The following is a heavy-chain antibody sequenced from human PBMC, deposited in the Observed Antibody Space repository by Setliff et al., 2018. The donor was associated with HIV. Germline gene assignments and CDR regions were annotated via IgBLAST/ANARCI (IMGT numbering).Heavy chain of an antibody. J-gene: IGHJ4*02. CDR2: ISSSSRSK. CDR3: AKDHATSSWFTALLDY. Sequence: VASVKVSCAASGLTFSSYAMSWVRQAPGKGLEWVSSISSSSRSKYYADSVKGRFTISRDNAKNSLYLQMNSLRAEDTAVYYCAKDHATSSWFTALLDYWGQGALVTVSS. CDR1: GLTFSSYA. V-gene: IGHV3-21*04. D-gene: IGHD6-13*01.